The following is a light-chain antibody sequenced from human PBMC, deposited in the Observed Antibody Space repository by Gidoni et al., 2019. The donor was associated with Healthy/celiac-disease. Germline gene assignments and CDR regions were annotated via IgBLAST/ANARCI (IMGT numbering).Light chain of an antibody. Sequence: DIVMTQSPLSLPVTPGEPASISCRSSQSLLHSNGYNYLDWYLQKPGPSPQLLIYLGSNRASGVPDRFSGSGSGTDFTLKISRVEAEDVGVYYCMQALQTPPFTFGPGTKVDIK. CDR1: QSLLHSNGYNY. J-gene: IGKJ3*01. CDR2: LGS. CDR3: MQALQTPPFT. V-gene: IGKV2-28*01.